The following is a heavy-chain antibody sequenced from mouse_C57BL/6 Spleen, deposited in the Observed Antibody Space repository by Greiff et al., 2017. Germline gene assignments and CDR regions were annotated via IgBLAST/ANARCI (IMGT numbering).Heavy chain of an antibody. D-gene: IGHD1-1*01. CDR3: RVHYYGSSSGY. CDR2: IYPSDSET. V-gene: IGHV1-61*01. J-gene: IGHJ2*01. Sequence: QVQLQQPGPELVRPGSSVKLSCKASGYTFTSYWMDWVKQRPGQGLEWIGNIYPSDSETLYNQKFKGKATLTVDKSSSTAYMQLSSLTSEDSAVYYCRVHYYGSSSGYWGQGTTLTVSS. CDR1: GYTFTSYW.